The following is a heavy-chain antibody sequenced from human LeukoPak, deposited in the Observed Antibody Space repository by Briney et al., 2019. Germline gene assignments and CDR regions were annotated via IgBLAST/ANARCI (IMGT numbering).Heavy chain of an antibody. V-gene: IGHV4-4*02. J-gene: IGHJ4*02. D-gene: IGHD6-19*01. Sequence: SETLSLTCAVSGGSISSSNWWSWVRQPPGKGLEWIGEIYHSGSTNYNPSLKSRVTISVDTSKNQFSLKLSSVTAADTAVYYCARDLVAGTSLDYWGQGTLVTVSS. CDR2: IYHSGST. CDR1: GGSISSSNW. CDR3: ARDLVAGTSLDY.